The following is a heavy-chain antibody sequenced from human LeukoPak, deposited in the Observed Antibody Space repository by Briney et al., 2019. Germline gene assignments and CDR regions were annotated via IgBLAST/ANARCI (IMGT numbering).Heavy chain of an antibody. Sequence: SVKVSCKASGGTFSSYAISWVRQAPGQGLEWMGGIIPIFGTANYARKFQGRVTITADESTSTAYMELSSLRSEDTAVYYCARFIVAPQGDWFDPWGQGTLVTVSS. CDR3: ARFIVAPQGDWFDP. D-gene: IGHD2-15*01. J-gene: IGHJ5*02. CDR1: GGTFSSYA. V-gene: IGHV1-69*01. CDR2: IIPIFGTA.